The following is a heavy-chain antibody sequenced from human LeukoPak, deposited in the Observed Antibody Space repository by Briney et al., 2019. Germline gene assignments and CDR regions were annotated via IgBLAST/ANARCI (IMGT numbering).Heavy chain of an antibody. CDR2: INHSGST. CDR1: GGSFSGYY. J-gene: IGHJ4*02. Sequence: PSETLSLTCAVYGGSFSGYYWSWIRQPPGKGLEWIGEINHSGSTNYNPSLKSRVTISVDTSKSQFSLKLSSVTAADTAMYYCARLKGVPAADYWGQGTLVTVSS. V-gene: IGHV4-34*01. D-gene: IGHD2-2*01. CDR3: ARLKGVPAADY.